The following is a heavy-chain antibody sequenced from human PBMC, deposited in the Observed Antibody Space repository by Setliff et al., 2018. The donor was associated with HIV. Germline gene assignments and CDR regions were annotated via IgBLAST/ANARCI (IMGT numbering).Heavy chain of an antibody. J-gene: IGHJ6*03. CDR3: CITSGYRSYYHYMDV. D-gene: IGHD3-22*01. V-gene: IGHV4-61*09. CDR1: GGSISSDTFY. CDR2: VYARGNT. Sequence: SETLSLTCTVSGGSISSDTFYWSWIRQPAGKGLEWIGHVYARGNTNYNPSLKSRVTISVDTSKSQFSLKLSSVTAAGTAVFYSCITSGYRSYYHYMDVWGKGTTVTVSS.